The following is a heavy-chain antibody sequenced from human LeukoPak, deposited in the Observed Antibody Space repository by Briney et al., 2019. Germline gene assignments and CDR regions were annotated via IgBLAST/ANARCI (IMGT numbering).Heavy chain of an antibody. CDR3: ARDHNGSCDY. J-gene: IGHJ4*02. CDR2: INPDSGDT. CDR1: GYTFTTYY. Sequence: ASVKVSCKTSGYTFTTYYIHWVRRAPGQGLECMGWINPDSGDTHYAQKFRGTLTMTRDTSISTVYMELSGLTSDDTAVYYCARDHNGSCDYWGQGTLVSVFS. D-gene: IGHD1-26*01. V-gene: IGHV1-2*02.